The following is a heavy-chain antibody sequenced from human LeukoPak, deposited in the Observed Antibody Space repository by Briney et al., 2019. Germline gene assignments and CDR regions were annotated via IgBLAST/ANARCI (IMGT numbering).Heavy chain of an antibody. D-gene: IGHD1-26*01. CDR3: ARGSSGSYYLWYFDL. V-gene: IGHV4-59*01. CDR1: GGSISSYY. Sequence: SETLSPTCTVSGGSISSYYWSWIRQPPGKGLEWIGYIYYSGSTNYNPSLKSRVTISVDTSKNQFSLKLSSVTAADTAVYYCARGSSGSYYLWYFDLWGRGTLVTVSS. J-gene: IGHJ2*01. CDR2: IYYSGST.